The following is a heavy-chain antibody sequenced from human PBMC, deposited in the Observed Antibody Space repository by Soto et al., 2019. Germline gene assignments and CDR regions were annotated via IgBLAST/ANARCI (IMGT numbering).Heavy chain of an antibody. CDR2: IGPSGNT. CDR3: AKLLHNSYYNVMDV. CDR1: GFTFSNSG. D-gene: IGHD4-4*01. V-gene: IGHV3-23*01. Sequence: PGGSLRLSCAASGFTFSNSGMRWVRQAPGQGLEWVSSIGPSGNTYYSDAVKGRFTISRDISKNTLFLQMDSLRAEDTATYYCAKLLHNSYYNVMDVWGKGTTVTVSS. J-gene: IGHJ6*04.